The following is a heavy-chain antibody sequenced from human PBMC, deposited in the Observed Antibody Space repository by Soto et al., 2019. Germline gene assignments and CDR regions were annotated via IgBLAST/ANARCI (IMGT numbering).Heavy chain of an antibody. D-gene: IGHD1-7*01. J-gene: IGHJ6*03. CDR2: INHSGST. CDR1: GGSFSGYY. V-gene: IGHV4-34*01. CDR3: ASLTGTAAYYSYYMDV. Sequence: SETLSLTCAVYGGSFSGYYWSWIRQPPGKGLEWVGEINHSGSTNYNPSLKSRVTISVDTSKNKFSLKLSSVTAADTAVYYCASLTGTAAYYSYYMDVWGKGTTVTVSS.